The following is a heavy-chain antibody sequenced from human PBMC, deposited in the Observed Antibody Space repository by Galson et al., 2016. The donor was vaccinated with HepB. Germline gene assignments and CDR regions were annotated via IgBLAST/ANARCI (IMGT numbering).Heavy chain of an antibody. V-gene: IGHV3-33*01. D-gene: IGHD3-3*01. CDR3: ARGGTTIFGVAYYFDY. CDR1: GFTFSSYG. J-gene: IGHJ4*02. CDR2: IWHDGSNR. Sequence: SLRLSCAASGFTFSSYGMHWVRQAPGKGLEWVAVIWHDGSNRYYADSVKGRFTISRDNSKNTLYLQMNSLRAEDTAVYFCARGGTTIFGVAYYFDYWGQGTLVTVSS.